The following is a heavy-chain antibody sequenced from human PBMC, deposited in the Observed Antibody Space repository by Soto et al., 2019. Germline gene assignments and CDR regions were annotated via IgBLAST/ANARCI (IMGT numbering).Heavy chain of an antibody. D-gene: IGHD4-4*01. V-gene: IGHV2-5*02. CDR3: AHWDSSNGLDV. CDR2: IYWDDDR. Sequence: QITLEESGPTLVKPTQTLTLTCNFAGFSLYTSGVGVGWIRQPPGKTLECLGIIYWDDDRRYSPSLESRLTISKDTSRNWVVLTMTNMGPLDTATYYCAHWDSSNGLDVWGPGTTVTVS. CDR1: GFSLYTSGVG. J-gene: IGHJ6*02.